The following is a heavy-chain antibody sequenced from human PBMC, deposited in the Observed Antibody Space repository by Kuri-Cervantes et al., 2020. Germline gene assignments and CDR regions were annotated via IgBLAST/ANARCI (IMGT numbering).Heavy chain of an antibody. J-gene: IGHJ4*02. D-gene: IGHD6-19*01. CDR2: IYSGGST. Sequence: GGSLRLSCAASGFSVSNNCMSWVRQAPGKGLDWVSAIYSGGSTHYADSVKGRFTISRDNAKNSLYLQMNSLRAEDTAVYYCARDHGYSSGWYYYWGQGTPVTVSS. V-gene: IGHV3-53*01. CDR3: ARDHGYSSGWYYY. CDR1: GFSVSNNC.